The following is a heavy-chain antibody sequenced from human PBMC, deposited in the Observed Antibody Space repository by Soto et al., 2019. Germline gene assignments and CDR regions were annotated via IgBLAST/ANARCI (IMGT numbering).Heavy chain of an antibody. CDR2: ISYDGINK. CDR3: ARSSITSRGIHWYFDL. J-gene: IGHJ2*01. Sequence: QVQLVESGGGVVQPGRSLGLSCAASGFTFNTYGMHWVRQAPGKGLEWVAAISYDGINKYYVDSVKGRFTISRDNSKNXLYVRVNSMRAEDTVLYYCARSSITSRGIHWYFDLWGRGILVTVSS. D-gene: IGHD1-20*01. V-gene: IGHV3-30*03. CDR1: GFTFNTYG.